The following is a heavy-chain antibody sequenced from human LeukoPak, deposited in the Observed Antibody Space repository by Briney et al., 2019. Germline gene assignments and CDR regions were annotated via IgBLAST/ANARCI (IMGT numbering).Heavy chain of an antibody. J-gene: IGHJ4*02. CDR2: IWYDGSNK. Sequence: GGSLRLSCAASGFTFSSYGMHWVRQAPGKGLEWVAVIWYDGSNKYYADSVKGRFTISRDNSKNTLYLQMNSLRAEDTAVYYCAKEGRYYYGSGSYYRPSSYFDYWGQGTLVTVSS. V-gene: IGHV3-33*06. CDR1: GFTFSSYG. CDR3: AKEGRYYYGSGSYYRPSSYFDY. D-gene: IGHD3-10*01.